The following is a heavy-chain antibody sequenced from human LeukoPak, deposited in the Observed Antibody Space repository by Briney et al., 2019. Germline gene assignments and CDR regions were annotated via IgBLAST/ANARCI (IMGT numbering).Heavy chain of an antibody. CDR3: AKYPDFRYGMDV. J-gene: IGHJ6*02. Sequence: GGSLRLSCAASGFTLSSYAMSWVRQAPGKGLEWVSAISGSGGSTFYADSVKGRFTISRDNSKNTLYLQMNSLTDEDTAVYYCAKYPDFRYGMDVWGQGTTVTVSS. V-gene: IGHV3-23*01. D-gene: IGHD2-21*02. CDR1: GFTLSSYA. CDR2: ISGSGGST.